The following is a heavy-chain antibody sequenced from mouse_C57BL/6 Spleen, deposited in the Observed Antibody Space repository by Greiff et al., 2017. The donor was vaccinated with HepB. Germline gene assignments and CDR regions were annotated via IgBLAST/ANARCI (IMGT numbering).Heavy chain of an antibody. J-gene: IGHJ2*01. D-gene: IGHD1-1*01. CDR1: GFTFSSYT. CDR2: ISGGGGNT. Sequence: EVKLMESGGGLVKPGGSLKLSCAASGFTFSSYTMSWVRQTPEKRLEWVATISGGGGNTYYPDSVKGRFTISRDNAKNTLYLQMSSLRSEDTALYYCARPCSTVYYFDYWGQGTTLTVSS. V-gene: IGHV5-9*01. CDR3: ARPCSTVYYFDY.